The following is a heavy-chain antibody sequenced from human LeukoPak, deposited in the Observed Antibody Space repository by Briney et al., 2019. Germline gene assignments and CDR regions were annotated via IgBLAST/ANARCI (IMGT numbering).Heavy chain of an antibody. Sequence: GGSLRLSCAASGFTFNNYDMHWVRRAPGKGLEWVANIKQDGSEKYYVDSVKGRFTISRDNAKNSLYLQLNSLRAEDTAVYYCATPGSGDWAIDYWGQRTLVTVSS. D-gene: IGHD3-9*01. CDR1: GFTFNNYD. CDR2: IKQDGSEK. V-gene: IGHV3-7*01. J-gene: IGHJ4*02. CDR3: ATPGSGDWAIDY.